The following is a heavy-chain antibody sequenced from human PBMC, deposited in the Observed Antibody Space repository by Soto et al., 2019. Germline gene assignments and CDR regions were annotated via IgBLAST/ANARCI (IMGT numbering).Heavy chain of an antibody. CDR1: GYTFTSYA. J-gene: IGHJ6*03. D-gene: IGHD1-26*01. V-gene: IGHV1-3*01. Sequence: QVQLVQSGAEVKKPGASVKVSCKASGYTFTSYAMHWVRQAPGQRLEWMGWINAGNGNTKYSQKFQGRVTITRDTSASTAYMELSSLRSEDTAVYYCARDPGGAAGTTKRYYYMDVWGKGTTVTVSS. CDR2: INAGNGNT. CDR3: ARDPGGAAGTTKRYYYMDV.